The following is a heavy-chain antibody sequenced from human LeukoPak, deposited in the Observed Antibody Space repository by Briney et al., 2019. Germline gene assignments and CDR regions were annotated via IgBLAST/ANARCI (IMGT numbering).Heavy chain of an antibody. V-gene: IGHV4-59*01. Sequence: SETLSLTCTVSRVSITTNYWSCIRQPPGNGLGWIGYIDYTGRTNCNPSLKSRVTISVDTSKNLFSLKLNSVTAADTAVYYCARVVGDWNGGLPPLFDPWGQGTLVTVSS. J-gene: IGHJ5*02. D-gene: IGHD1-1*01. CDR2: IDYTGRT. CDR1: RVSITTNY. CDR3: ARVVGDWNGGLPPLFDP.